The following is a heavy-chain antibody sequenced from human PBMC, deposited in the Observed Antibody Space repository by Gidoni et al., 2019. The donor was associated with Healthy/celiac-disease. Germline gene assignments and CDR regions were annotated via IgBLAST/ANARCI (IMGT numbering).Heavy chain of an antibody. V-gene: IGHV4-39*01. CDR1: GGPISSRSYY. D-gene: IGHD3-16*02. Sequence: QLQLQESGPGLVKPSETLSLTCTVSGGPISSRSYYRGWIRQPPGKGLEWIGSIYYRGSNYYNPSLKSRVTISVDTSKNQFSLKLSSVTAADTAVYYCARSVYYDYVWGSYRHYYFDYWGQGTLVTVSS. CDR3: ARSVYYDYVWGSYRHYYFDY. J-gene: IGHJ4*02. CDR2: IYYRGSN.